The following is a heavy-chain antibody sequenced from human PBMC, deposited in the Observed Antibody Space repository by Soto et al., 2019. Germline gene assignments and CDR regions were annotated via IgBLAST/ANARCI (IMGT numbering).Heavy chain of an antibody. D-gene: IGHD3-10*01. J-gene: IGHJ3*02. CDR3: ASRWVGVFDI. CDR2: IYYSWRT. CDR1: GGSISSYY. Sequence: QVQLRESGPGLLKPSETLSLTCTVSGGSISSYYWNWIRQPPGKGLEWIGDIYYSWRTNYNPSLKSRVTIPVDTSRIQFSLQLSSVTAAATVVYYCASRWVGVFDIWGQGTMVTFSS. V-gene: IGHV4-59*08.